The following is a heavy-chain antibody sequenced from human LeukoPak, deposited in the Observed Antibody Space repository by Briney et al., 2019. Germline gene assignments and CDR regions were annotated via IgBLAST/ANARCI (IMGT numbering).Heavy chain of an antibody. Sequence: GGSLRLSCAASGFTINSNYMSWVRQAPGKGLEWVSVLYAGGESYYADSVLGRFTISRDNSNNTVFLEMNSLTADDTAVYFCARDSAGNQYSSGNFDLWGQGTLVTVSS. D-gene: IGHD3-10*01. CDR3: ARDSAGNQYSSGNFDL. CDR1: GFTINSNY. V-gene: IGHV3-53*01. CDR2: LYAGGES. J-gene: IGHJ4*02.